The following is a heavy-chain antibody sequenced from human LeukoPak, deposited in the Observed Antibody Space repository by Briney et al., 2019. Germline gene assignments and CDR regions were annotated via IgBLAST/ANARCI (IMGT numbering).Heavy chain of an antibody. V-gene: IGHV3-33*08. Sequence: PGGSLRLSCAASGFTFTHYAMHWVRQTPGKGLEWVAVIFYDGTIQYYSDSVRGRLIVSRDNPKNTLYLQMNSLGVEDTAVYYCARDIHSVAFDIWGQGTMVTVSS. CDR2: IFYDGTIQ. CDR1: GFTFTHYA. CDR3: ARDIHSVAFDI. J-gene: IGHJ3*02.